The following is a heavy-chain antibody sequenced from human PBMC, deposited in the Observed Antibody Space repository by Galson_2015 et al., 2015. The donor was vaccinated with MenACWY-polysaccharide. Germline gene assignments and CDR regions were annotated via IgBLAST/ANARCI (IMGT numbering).Heavy chain of an antibody. J-gene: IGHJ4*02. V-gene: IGHV3-23*05. CDR3: AKNIRATYYAIDY. D-gene: IGHD1-26*01. CDR1: GLTFSDYA. Sequence: SLRLSCAVSGLTFSDYAINWVRQAPGKGLEWVSSLDSSGGTTYYADSVQGRFTISRDNSKNTLYLQMDSLRAEDTAIYYCAKNIRATYYAIDYSGQGTRVTVAS. CDR2: LDSSGGTT.